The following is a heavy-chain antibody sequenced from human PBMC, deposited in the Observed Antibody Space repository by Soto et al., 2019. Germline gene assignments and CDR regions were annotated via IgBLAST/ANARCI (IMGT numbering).Heavy chain of an antibody. CDR3: ARDTYSGYDFGL. CDR1: GASVAGGSYY. Sequence: PSETLYLTCSVSGASVAGGSYYWSWVRQPPGKGLEWIGYIPSRGRPFYNPSLTSRGTISADTSKNQLSLQLTSVTAADTAVYYCARDTYSGYDFGLWGQGTLVTVSS. D-gene: IGHD5-12*01. CDR2: IPSRGRP. V-gene: IGHV4-30-4*01. J-gene: IGHJ5*02.